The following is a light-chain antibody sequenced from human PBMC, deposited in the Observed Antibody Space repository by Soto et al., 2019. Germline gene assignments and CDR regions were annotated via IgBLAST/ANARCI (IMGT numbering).Light chain of an antibody. CDR3: QEAHSLLT. CDR2: SAS. V-gene: IGKV1-12*01. CDR1: QDISTW. J-gene: IGKJ4*01. Sequence: DIQMTQSPSSVSASVGDRVTITCRASQDISTWLAWYQQKPGKAPQLLIYSASTLQSGVPPRFSGSGSGADFPLTITNLKPEEFATYFCQEAHSLLTFGGGTNVEIK.